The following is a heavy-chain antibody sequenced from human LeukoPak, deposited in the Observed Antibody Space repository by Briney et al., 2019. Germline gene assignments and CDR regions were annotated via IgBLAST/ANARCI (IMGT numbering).Heavy chain of an antibody. Sequence: GGSLRLSCAASGFTFTNYAMTWVRQPPGKGLEWLSTISGSGGDTYYADSVKGRFTISRDNSKNTLYLQMSSLRAEDTARYYCAKRYCTSTNCYRDIDFWGQGTLVTVSS. CDR2: ISGSGGDT. V-gene: IGHV3-23*01. CDR1: GFTFTNYA. D-gene: IGHD2-2*01. CDR3: AKRYCTSTNCYRDIDF. J-gene: IGHJ4*02.